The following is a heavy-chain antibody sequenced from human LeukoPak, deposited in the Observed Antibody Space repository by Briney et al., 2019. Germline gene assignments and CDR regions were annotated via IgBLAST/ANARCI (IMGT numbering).Heavy chain of an antibody. V-gene: IGHV3-23*01. CDR1: GFTFSSYA. CDR3: APGGIAAAGGGWFDP. CDR2: ISGSGGST. D-gene: IGHD6-13*01. Sequence: GGSLRLPCAASGFTFSSYAMSRVRQAPGKGLEWVSAISGSGGSTYYADSVKGRFTISRDNSKNTLYLQMNSLRAEDTAVYYCAPGGIAAAGGGWFDPWGQGTLVTVSS. J-gene: IGHJ5*02.